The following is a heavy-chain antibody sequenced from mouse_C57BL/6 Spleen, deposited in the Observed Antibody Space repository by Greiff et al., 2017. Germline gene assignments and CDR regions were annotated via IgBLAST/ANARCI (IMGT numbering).Heavy chain of an antibody. CDR2: ISSGGDYI. CDR1: GFTFSSYA. Sequence: EVMLVESGEGLVKPGGSLKLSCAASGFTFSSYAMSWVRQTPEKRLEWVAYISSGGDYIYYADTVKGRFTISRDNAKNTLFLQMTSLRSEDTAMYYCARRIYLDYWGQGTTLTVSS. CDR3: ARRIYLDY. D-gene: IGHD2-3*01. J-gene: IGHJ2*01. V-gene: IGHV5S21*01.